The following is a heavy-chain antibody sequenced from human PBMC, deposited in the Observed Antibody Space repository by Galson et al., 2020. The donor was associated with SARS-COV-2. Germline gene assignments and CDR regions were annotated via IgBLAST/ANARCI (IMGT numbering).Heavy chain of an antibody. CDR2: ISGTGIHM. V-gene: IGHV3-11*04. CDR1: GFTLSDYY. Sequence: AGGSLRLSCIGSGFTLSDYYMAWVRQGPGKGLEWISWISGTGIHMNYADSVRGRFTIDRDNAENTVYLEMTGLRAEDTALYYCVRFGDFFFYAMDVWGQGTTVTVSS. D-gene: IGHD3-16*01. CDR3: VRFGDFFFYAMDV. J-gene: IGHJ6*02.